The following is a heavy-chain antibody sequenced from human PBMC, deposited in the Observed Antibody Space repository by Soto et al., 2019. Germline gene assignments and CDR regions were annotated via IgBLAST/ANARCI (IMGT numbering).Heavy chain of an antibody. Sequence: PXETLSLTCTVSGGSVSGYYWSWIRQSPGKGLEWLGYIFYRGTTKYSPSVKGRVTISVDTSKNQFSLNLSSVPAADTAVYYCARDFSLWGAFDIWGQGTMVTVSS. D-gene: IGHD3-16*01. CDR3: ARDFSLWGAFDI. CDR1: GGSVSGYY. J-gene: IGHJ3*02. CDR2: IFYRGTT. V-gene: IGHV4-59*02.